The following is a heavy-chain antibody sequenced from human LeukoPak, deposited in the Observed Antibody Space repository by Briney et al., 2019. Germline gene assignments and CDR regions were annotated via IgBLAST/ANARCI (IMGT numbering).Heavy chain of an antibody. Sequence: SETLSLTCSVSGGSFSGYYWTWLRQPPGKGLEWIGEINLSGTTNYNPSLMSRVTISVDTSKNQFPLKLSSVTAADTAMYYCARYGPGSGTFSTPWYFAYWGQGTLVTVSS. CDR1: GGSFSGYY. V-gene: IGHV4-34*01. CDR2: INLSGTT. J-gene: IGHJ4*02. CDR3: ARYGPGSGTFSTPWYFAY. D-gene: IGHD1-26*01.